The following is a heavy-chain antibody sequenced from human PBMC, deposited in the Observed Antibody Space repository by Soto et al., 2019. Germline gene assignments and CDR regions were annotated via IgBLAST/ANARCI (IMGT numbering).Heavy chain of an antibody. D-gene: IGHD3-9*01. CDR3: AKVTGYYMDH. CDR2: ISSSSTYI. CDR1: GFTFSSHS. Sequence: EVQVVESGGGLVKPGGSLRLSCAASGFTFSSHSMNWVRQAPGKGLEWVSTISSSSTYIYDADSVKGRFTISRDNAKNSLYLQTNSPRAEDTAVYYCAKVTGYYMDHWGQGTLVTVSS. V-gene: IGHV3-21*04. J-gene: IGHJ4*02.